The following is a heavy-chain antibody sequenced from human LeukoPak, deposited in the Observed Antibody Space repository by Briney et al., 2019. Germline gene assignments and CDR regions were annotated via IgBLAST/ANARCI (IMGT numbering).Heavy chain of an antibody. CDR2: IDWDDDK. J-gene: IGHJ4*02. CDR1: GFSLSTSGMR. CDR3: ARNFGYYDFWSGYYLGSEYFDY. V-gene: IGHV2-70*04. D-gene: IGHD3-3*01. Sequence: SGPALVKPTQTLTLTCTFSGFSLSTSGMRVSWIRQPPGKALEWLARIDWDDDKFYSTSLETRLTISKDTSKNQVVLTMTNMDPVDTATYYCARNFGYYDFWSGYYLGSEYFDYWGQGTLVTVSS.